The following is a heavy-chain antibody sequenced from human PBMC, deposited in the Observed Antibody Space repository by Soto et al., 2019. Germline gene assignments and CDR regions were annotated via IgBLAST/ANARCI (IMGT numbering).Heavy chain of an antibody. CDR3: APHTLDTGRPSGY. CDR1: GYTFTNYG. J-gene: IGHJ4*02. Sequence: QVQLVQSGAEVREPGASVKVSCKASGYTFTNYGVSWVRQAPGQGLEWMGWIGGYKGNTNYAQKLHGRVTVTTATSTSTAYMELRSLRSDDPAVYYCAPHTLDTGRPSGYWGQGTLVTVSS. CDR2: IGGYKGNT. V-gene: IGHV1-18*01. D-gene: IGHD5-18*01.